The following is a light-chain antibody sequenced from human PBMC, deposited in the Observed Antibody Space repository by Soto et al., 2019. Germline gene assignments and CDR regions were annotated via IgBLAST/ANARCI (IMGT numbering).Light chain of an antibody. Sequence: DIQVTQSPLTLSASVGDRVSITCRASQSLDNWLAWYQQKPGKAPKLLIYKASYLESGVPSRFSGSGSETEFTLTISSLQPDDFATYYCQQYKSFSWTFGQGTNVEIK. J-gene: IGKJ1*01. V-gene: IGKV1-5*03. CDR3: QQYKSFSWT. CDR2: KAS. CDR1: QSLDNW.